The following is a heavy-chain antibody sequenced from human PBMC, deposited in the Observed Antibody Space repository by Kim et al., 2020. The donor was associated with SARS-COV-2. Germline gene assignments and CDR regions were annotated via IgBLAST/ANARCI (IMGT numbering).Heavy chain of an antibody. Sequence: SETLSLTCTVSGGSISSTSYYWGWIRQPPGKGLEWIGSIYYGGSTYYNPSLKSRVTISVDTSKNQFSLKLRSVTAADTAVYYCASEYCSGGSCYGGRYSYIDVWGKGTTVTVSS. CDR2: IYYGGST. V-gene: IGHV4-39*01. J-gene: IGHJ6*03. CDR1: GGSISSTSYY. D-gene: IGHD2-15*01. CDR3: ASEYCSGGSCYGGRYSYIDV.